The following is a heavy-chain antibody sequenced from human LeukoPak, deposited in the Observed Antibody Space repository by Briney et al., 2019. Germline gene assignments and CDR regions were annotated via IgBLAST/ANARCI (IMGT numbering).Heavy chain of an antibody. Sequence: SETLSLTCTVSGGSITSSSYYWGWIRQPPGKGLEWIGSIYYSGSPYYNPSLKSRVTISLDTSKNQFSLKLSSVTAADTAVYYCARVEGGLFDYWGQGTLVTVSS. CDR3: ARVEGGLFDY. CDR2: IYYSGSP. J-gene: IGHJ4*02. V-gene: IGHV4-39*07. CDR1: GGSITSSSYY. D-gene: IGHD3-16*01.